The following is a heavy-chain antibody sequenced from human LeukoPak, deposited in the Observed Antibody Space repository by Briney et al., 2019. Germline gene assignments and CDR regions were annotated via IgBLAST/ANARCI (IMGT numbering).Heavy chain of an antibody. D-gene: IGHD5-12*01. CDR1: GYTFTSYY. CDR3: ARGYSGYEDLDY. Sequence: ASVKVSCKASGYTFTSYYMHWVRQAPGQGLEWMGIINPSGGSTSYAQKFQGRVTITADESTSTAYMELSSLRSEDTAVYYCARGYSGYEDLDYWGQGTLVTVSS. J-gene: IGHJ4*02. CDR2: INPSGGST. V-gene: IGHV1-46*01.